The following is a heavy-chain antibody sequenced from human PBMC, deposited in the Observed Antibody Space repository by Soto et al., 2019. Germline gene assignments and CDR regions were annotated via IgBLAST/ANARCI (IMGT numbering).Heavy chain of an antibody. V-gene: IGHV4-59*01. D-gene: IGHD3-10*01. CDR2: IYYSGST. CDR1: GGSISSYY. Sequence: QVQLQESGPGLVKPSKTLSLTCTVSGGSISSYYWSWIRQPPGKGLEWIGYIYYSGSTNYNPSLKSRVTISVDTSKNQFSLKLSSVTAADTDVYYCAGGSGKHYGMDVWGQGTTVTVSS. CDR3: AGGSGKHYGMDV. J-gene: IGHJ6*02.